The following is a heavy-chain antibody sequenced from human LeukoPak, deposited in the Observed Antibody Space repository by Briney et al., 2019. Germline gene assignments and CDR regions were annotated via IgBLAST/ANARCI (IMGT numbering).Heavy chain of an antibody. CDR1: GHTFTGYY. V-gene: IGHV1-2*02. J-gene: IGHJ5*01. CDR2: INPNSGGT. CDR3: ARDRVTMVRGVTRNWFDS. Sequence: GASVTVSCKASGHTFTGYYMHWVRQAPGQGLEWMGWINPNSGGTNYSQMFQGRVTMTRDTSISTAYMELSRLRSDETAVYYCARDRVTMVRGVTRNWFDSWGKGTLVTVST. D-gene: IGHD3-10*01.